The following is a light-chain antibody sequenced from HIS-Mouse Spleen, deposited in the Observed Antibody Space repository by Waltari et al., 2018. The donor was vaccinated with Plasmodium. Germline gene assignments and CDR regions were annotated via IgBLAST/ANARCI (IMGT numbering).Light chain of an antibody. CDR2: WAS. Sequence: DIVMTQSPDSLAVSLGERATINCKSSQSVLYSSNNKNDLAWYQQKPGQPPKLLNYWASTRESGVPYRFSGSGSGTDFTLTISSLQAEDVAVYYCQQYYSTPYTFGQGTKLEIK. CDR1: QSVLYSSNNKND. CDR3: QQYYSTPYT. J-gene: IGKJ2*01. V-gene: IGKV4-1*01.